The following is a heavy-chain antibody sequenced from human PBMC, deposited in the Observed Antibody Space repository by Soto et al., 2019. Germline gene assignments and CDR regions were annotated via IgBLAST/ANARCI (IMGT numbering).Heavy chain of an antibody. Sequence: GGSLRLSCAASGFTFSSYGMHWVRQAPGKGLEWVAVIWYDGSNKYYADSVKGRFTISRDNSKNTLYLQMNSLRAEDTAVYYCARDGAPASSWFLSTLYYYYGMDVWGQGTTVTVSS. CDR3: ARDGAPASSWFLSTLYYYYGMDV. D-gene: IGHD6-13*01. CDR1: GFTFSSYG. V-gene: IGHV3-33*01. CDR2: IWYDGSNK. J-gene: IGHJ6*02.